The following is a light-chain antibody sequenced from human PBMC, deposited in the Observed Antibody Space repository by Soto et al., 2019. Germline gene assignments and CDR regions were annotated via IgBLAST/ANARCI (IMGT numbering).Light chain of an antibody. V-gene: IGKV3-11*01. CDR2: DAS. CDR3: QQRSSWPYT. J-gene: IGKJ2*01. CDR1: QSVSTY. Sequence: EIVLTQSPATLSLSPGNRVTLSCRASQSVSTYLAWYQQKPGQAPRLLINDASNRVTGIPARFSGSGSGTDFTLTINSLEPEDLAVYYCQQRSSWPYTFGQGTKLEIK.